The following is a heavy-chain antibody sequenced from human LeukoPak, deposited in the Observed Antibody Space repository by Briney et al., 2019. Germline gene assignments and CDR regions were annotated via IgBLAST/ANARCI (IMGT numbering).Heavy chain of an antibody. J-gene: IGHJ3*02. CDR1: GGTFSSYA. V-gene: IGHV1-69*01. CDR2: IIPIFGTA. D-gene: IGHD3-16*01. CDR3: ARVVRDYVWGRERAFDI. Sequence: GSSVKVSCKASGGTFSSYAISWVRQAPGQGLEWMGGIIPIFGTANYAQKFQGRVTITADESTSTAYMELSSLRSEDTAVYYCARVVRDYVWGRERAFDIWGQGTMVTVSS.